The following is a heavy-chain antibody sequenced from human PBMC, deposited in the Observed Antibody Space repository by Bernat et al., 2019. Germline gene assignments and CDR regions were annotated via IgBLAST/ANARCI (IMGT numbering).Heavy chain of an antibody. CDR3: AREGGYAPEVSFDY. Sequence: QVQLVESGGGVVQPGRSLRLSCAASGFTFSSYTMHWVRQPPGKGLEWVTIILSDGVKKYYAEYVKGRFTISRDNSKKTLYLQMNSLRAEDTAVYYCAREGGYAPEVSFDYWGQGTLVTVSS. CDR1: GFTFSSYT. J-gene: IGHJ4*02. CDR2: ILSDGVKK. V-gene: IGHV3-30-3*01. D-gene: IGHD2-2*01.